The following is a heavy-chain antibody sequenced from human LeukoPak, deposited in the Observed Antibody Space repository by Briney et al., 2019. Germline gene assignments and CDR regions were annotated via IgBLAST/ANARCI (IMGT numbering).Heavy chain of an antibody. CDR3: TTAKPPVGATPGMDV. Sequence: GGSLRLSCAASGFTFSGSAMHWVRQASGKGLEWVGRIRSKANSYATAYAASVKGRFTISRDDSKNTAYLQMNSLKTEDTAVYYCTTAKPPVGATPGMDVWGQGTTVTVSS. D-gene: IGHD1-26*01. CDR2: IRSKANSYAT. V-gene: IGHV3-73*01. CDR1: GFTFSGSA. J-gene: IGHJ6*02.